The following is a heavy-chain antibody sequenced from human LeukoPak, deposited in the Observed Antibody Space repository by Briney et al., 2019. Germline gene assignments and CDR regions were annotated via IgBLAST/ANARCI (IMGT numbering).Heavy chain of an antibody. CDR3: ARSEATDAFDI. CDR1: ALTFSTYA. J-gene: IGHJ3*02. Sequence: GGSLRLSCTTSALTFSTYAMLWVRQAPGKGLQWVAVMSYAGTNKYYADSVKGRFTISRDNSKNTLYLQMNSLRAEDTAVYYCARSEATDAFDIWGQGTMVTVSS. CDR2: MSYAGTNK. V-gene: IGHV3-30-3*01.